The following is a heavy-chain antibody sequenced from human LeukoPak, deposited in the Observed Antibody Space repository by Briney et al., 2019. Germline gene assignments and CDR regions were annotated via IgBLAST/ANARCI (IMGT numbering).Heavy chain of an antibody. D-gene: IGHD3-22*01. CDR3: TTNWIYYYNNVDYFDH. V-gene: IGHV3-33*01. J-gene: IGHJ4*02. CDR2: IWYDGSNK. Sequence: GGSLRLSCAASGFTFSSYGMHWVRQAPGKGLEWVAVIWYDGSNKYYADSVKGRFTISRDNSKNTLYLQMNSLKTEDTALYFCTTNWIYYYNNVDYFDHWGQGTLVTVSS. CDR1: GFTFSSYG.